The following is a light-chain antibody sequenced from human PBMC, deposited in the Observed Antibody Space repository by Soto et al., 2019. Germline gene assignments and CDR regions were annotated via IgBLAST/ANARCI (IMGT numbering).Light chain of an antibody. CDR3: QQSYSTPRFT. Sequence: DIQMAQSPSSLSASVGDRVTITCRTSQSIANYLNWYQQKPGKAPKLLIYASSSLHSGIPSRFTGHGSGTDFTLTISSLQPDDVAVYSCQQSYSTPRFTFGPGTKIDLK. V-gene: IGKV1-39*01. CDR2: ASS. CDR1: QSIANY. J-gene: IGKJ3*01.